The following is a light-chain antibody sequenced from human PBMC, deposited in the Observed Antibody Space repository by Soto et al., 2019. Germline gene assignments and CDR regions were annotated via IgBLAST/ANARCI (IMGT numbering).Light chain of an antibody. CDR3: SSFTSSRTLL. V-gene: IGLV2-14*01. J-gene: IGLJ3*02. Sequence: QSALTQPASVSGSPGQSITISCTGTSSDIGGYKFVSWYQHLPGKAPKLILFEVSHRPSGVSDRFSGSKSGYTASLTISGLRAEDEADYYCSSFTSSRTLLFGGGTKLTVL. CDR2: EVS. CDR1: SSDIGGYKF.